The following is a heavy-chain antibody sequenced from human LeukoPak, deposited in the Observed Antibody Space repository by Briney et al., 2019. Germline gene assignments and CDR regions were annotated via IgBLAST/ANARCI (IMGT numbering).Heavy chain of an antibody. CDR1: GGSISSGGYC. Sequence: SETLSLTCTVSGGSISSGGYCWSWIRQHPGKGLEWIGYIYYSGSTYYNPSLKSRVTISVDTSKNQFSLKLSSVTAADTAVYYCARARALRFLEWLSNWFDPWGQGTLVTVSS. J-gene: IGHJ5*02. V-gene: IGHV4-31*03. CDR2: IYYSGST. CDR3: ARARALRFLEWLSNWFDP. D-gene: IGHD3-3*01.